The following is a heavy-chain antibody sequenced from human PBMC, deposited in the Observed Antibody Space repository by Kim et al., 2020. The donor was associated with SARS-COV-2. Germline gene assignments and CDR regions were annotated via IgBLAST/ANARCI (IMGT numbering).Heavy chain of an antibody. D-gene: IGHD5-12*01. J-gene: IGHJ4*02. Sequence: ASVKVSCKASGYTFTSYGISWVRQAPGQGLEWMGWISAYNGNTNYAQKLQGRVTMTTDTSTSTAYMELRSLRSDDTAVYYCARDPFRYSGYEGLDYWGQGTLVTVSS. CDR3: ARDPFRYSGYEGLDY. CDR2: ISAYNGNT. V-gene: IGHV1-18*01. CDR1: GYTFTSYG.